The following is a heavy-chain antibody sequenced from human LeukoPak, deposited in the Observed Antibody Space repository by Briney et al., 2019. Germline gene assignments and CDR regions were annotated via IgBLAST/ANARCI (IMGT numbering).Heavy chain of an antibody. J-gene: IGHJ4*02. V-gene: IGHV4-31*03. D-gene: IGHD3-9*01. CDR3: ARATYDLLTGFYLDS. Sequence: PSQNLSLTCSVSGGNITSGRYYWTWIRQYPEKGLERIGYSYYSGSTHFKPSIKSRATISLDKSKNQFSLNLTSATAADTAVYYCARATYDLLTGFYLDSWGQGTLVTVSS. CDR2: SYYSGST. CDR1: GGNITSGRYY.